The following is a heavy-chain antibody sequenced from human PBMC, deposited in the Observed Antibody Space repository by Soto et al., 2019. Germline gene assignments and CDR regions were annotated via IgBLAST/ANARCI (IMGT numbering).Heavy chain of an antibody. CDR1: GGSISSYY. CDR2: IYYSGST. J-gene: IGHJ5*02. Sequence: XETLSLTFTVSGGSISSYYWSWIRQPPGKGLDWIGYIYYSGSTNYNPSLKSRVSISLDTSKNQFSLRLTSVTAADTAVYYCARIPVDTYMINWFDPWGQGTLVTVSS. D-gene: IGHD5-18*01. V-gene: IGHV4-59*01. CDR3: ARIPVDTYMINWFDP.